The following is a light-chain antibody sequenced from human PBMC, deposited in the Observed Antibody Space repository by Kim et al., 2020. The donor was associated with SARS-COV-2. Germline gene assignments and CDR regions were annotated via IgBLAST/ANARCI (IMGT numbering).Light chain of an antibody. CDR2: VNSDGSH. CDR3: QTWGSGIRV. CDR1: SGHSSYA. V-gene: IGLV4-69*01. J-gene: IGLJ3*02. Sequence: PVKLTCTLSSGHSSYAIAWHQQQPEKGPRYLMKVNSDGSHSKGDGIPDRFSGSSSGAERYLTISSLQSEDEADYYCQTWGSGIRVFGGGTKVTVL.